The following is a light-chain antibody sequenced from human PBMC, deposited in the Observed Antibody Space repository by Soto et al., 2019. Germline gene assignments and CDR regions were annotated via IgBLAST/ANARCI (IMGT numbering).Light chain of an antibody. CDR1: QSVSSSY. CDR2: GAS. CDR3: QHYNNWIAS. V-gene: IGKV3-15*01. Sequence: EIVLTQSPGTLSLSPGERATLSCRASQSVSSSYLAWYQQKPGQAPRLLIYGASTRATGIPVRFSGSGSGTEFTLTISSLQSEDFAVYYCQHYNNWIASFGGGTKVDI. J-gene: IGKJ4*01.